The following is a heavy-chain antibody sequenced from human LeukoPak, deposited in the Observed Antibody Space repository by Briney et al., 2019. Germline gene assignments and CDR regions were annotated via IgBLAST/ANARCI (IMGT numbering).Heavy chain of an antibody. CDR2: IYYSGNT. Sequence: SETLSLTCTVSGGSISSYYWSWIRQPPGKGLERIGYIYYSGNTNYNPSLKSRVTISKDTSKNQFSLKLSSVTTADTAVYYCARGDPTFLFWYFDLWGRGTLVTVSS. CDR1: GGSISSYY. J-gene: IGHJ2*01. D-gene: IGHD3-16*01. V-gene: IGHV4-59*01. CDR3: ARGDPTFLFWYFDL.